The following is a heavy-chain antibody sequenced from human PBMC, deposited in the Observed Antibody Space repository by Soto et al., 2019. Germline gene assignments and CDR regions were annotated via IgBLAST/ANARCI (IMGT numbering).Heavy chain of an antibody. CDR1: SGSISSSNW. Sequence: QVQLQESGPGLVKPSGTLSLTCAVSSGSISSSNWWSWVRQPPGKGLEWMGEIYHSGSTNYNPSLKSRVTISVDKSKNQFSLKLSSVTAADTAVYYCARSRLDYGDYGGSGFDYWGQGTLVTVSS. CDR2: IYHSGST. V-gene: IGHV4-4*02. J-gene: IGHJ4*02. D-gene: IGHD4-17*01. CDR3: ARSRLDYGDYGGSGFDY.